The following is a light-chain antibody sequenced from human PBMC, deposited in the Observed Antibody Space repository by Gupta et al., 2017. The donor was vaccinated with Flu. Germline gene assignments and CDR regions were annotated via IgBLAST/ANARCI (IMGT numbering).Light chain of an antibody. J-gene: IGLJ3*02. CDR2: EDT. CDR1: SGSIVTNY. CDR3: QSYDSANFWV. Sequence: NFMLTQPHSVSGSPGQTVTISCTRVSGSIVTNYVQWYQQRPGSSPTTVIYEDTRRPSGVPDRFSGSLDGSSNSASLTISGLTTEDEADYFCQSYDSANFWVFGGGTKLTVL. V-gene: IGLV6-57*01.